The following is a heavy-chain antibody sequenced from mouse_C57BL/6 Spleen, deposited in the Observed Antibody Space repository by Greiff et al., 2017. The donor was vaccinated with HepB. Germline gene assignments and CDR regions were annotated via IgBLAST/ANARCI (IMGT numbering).Heavy chain of an antibody. V-gene: IGHV5-9-1*02. CDR2: ISSGGDYI. Sequence: EVKLVESGEGLVKPGGSLKLSCAASGFTFSSYAMSWVRQTPEKRLEWVAYISSGGDYIYYADTVKGRFTISRDNARNTLYLQMSSLKSEDTAMYYCTRAPYDYGHYYAMDDWGQGTSVTVSS. CDR3: TRAPYDYGHYYAMDD. J-gene: IGHJ4*01. D-gene: IGHD2-4*01. CDR1: GFTFSSYA.